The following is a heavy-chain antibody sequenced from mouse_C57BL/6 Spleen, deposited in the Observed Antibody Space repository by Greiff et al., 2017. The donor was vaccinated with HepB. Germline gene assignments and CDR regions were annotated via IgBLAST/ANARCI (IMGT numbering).Heavy chain of an antibody. CDR3: TFHSSGYVGFDY. CDR2: IDPEDGDT. CDR1: GFNIKDYY. V-gene: IGHV14-1*01. J-gene: IGHJ2*01. D-gene: IGHD3-2*02. Sequence: EVQLKESGAELVRPGASVKLSCTASGFNIKDYYMHWVKQRPEQGLEWIGRIDPEDGDTEYAPKFQGKATMTADTSSNTAYLQLSSLTSEDTAVYYCTFHSSGYVGFDYWGQGTTLTVSS.